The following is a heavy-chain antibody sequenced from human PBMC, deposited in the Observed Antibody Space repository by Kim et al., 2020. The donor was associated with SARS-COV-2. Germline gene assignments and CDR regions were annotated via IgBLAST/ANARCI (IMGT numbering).Heavy chain of an antibody. CDR1: SHSTSSGYY. CDR3: TSKYYYDTSGYYYADW. CDR2: VHQSSMT. V-gene: IGHV4-38-2*02. Sequence: SETLSLTCTVSSHSTSSGYYWGWIRQSPGKGLEWIGSVHQSSMTYYNPSLRSRVTISIDTSKNQFSLRLNSVTGADTAVYYCTSKYYYDTSGYYYADWWGQGTLVTVSS. J-gene: IGHJ4*02. D-gene: IGHD3-22*01.